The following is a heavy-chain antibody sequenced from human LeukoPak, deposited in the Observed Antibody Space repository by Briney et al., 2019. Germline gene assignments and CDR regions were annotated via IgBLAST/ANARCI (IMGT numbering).Heavy chain of an antibody. V-gene: IGHV1-2*02. CDR3: ARDGVSCSSTSCYHYYYYMDV. Sequence: ASVKVSCKASGYTFTGYSIYWVRQAPGQGLEWIGWINPNSGGTNYAQKFQGRVTMTRDTSISTAYMELSRLRSDDTAGYYCARDGVSCSSTSCYHYYYYMDVWGKGTTVTVSS. D-gene: IGHD2-2*01. J-gene: IGHJ6*03. CDR1: GYTFTGYS. CDR2: INPNSGGT.